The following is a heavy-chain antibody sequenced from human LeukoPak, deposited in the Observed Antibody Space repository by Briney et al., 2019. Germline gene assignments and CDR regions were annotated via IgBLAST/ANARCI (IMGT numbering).Heavy chain of an antibody. Sequence: PSQTLDLTCAVSGGSISSGDYYWSWIRQPPGKGLGWIGYIYYSGSTYYNPSLNSRVTISVDTSKNQFSLKLSSVTAADTAVYYCARDPAYCGGDCYWGYFDLWGRGTLVTVSS. CDR2: IYYSGST. V-gene: IGHV4-30-4*01. J-gene: IGHJ2*01. CDR3: ARDPAYCGGDCYWGYFDL. CDR1: GGSISSGDYY. D-gene: IGHD2-21*02.